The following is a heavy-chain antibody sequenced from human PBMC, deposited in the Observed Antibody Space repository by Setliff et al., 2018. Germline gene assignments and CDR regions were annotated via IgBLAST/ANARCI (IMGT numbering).Heavy chain of an antibody. Sequence: GESLRLSCVASGFTFSNYEMNWARQAPGKGLEWVSYISNSGGVKYYTDSVKGRFTFSRDNAKNSLYLQMNSLRAEDTAVYYCARDRGSYGYRAFDFWGQGTLVTVSS. D-gene: IGHD5-18*01. J-gene: IGHJ4*02. CDR2: ISNSGGVK. CDR1: GFTFSNYE. CDR3: ARDRGSYGYRAFDF. V-gene: IGHV3-48*03.